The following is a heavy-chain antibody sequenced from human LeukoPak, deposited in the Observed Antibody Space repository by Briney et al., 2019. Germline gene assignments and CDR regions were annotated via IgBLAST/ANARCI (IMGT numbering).Heavy chain of an antibody. D-gene: IGHD2-2*01. V-gene: IGHV4-34*01. CDR3: AILGYCSSASCYAIPI. CDR2: ITERGTT. Sequence: PSETLSLTCAVYGGSFSSYYWTWLRQPPGKGLEWSGEITERGTTHYYPSLKSRVTISVDTQFALKLASVTAADTAVYYCAILGYCSSASCYAIPIWGQGSLVTVSS. CDR1: GGSFSSYY. J-gene: IGHJ1*01.